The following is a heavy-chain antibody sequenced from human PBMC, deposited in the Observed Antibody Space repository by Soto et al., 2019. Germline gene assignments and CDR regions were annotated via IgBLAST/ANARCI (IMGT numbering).Heavy chain of an antibody. CDR2: IWFDGTNK. J-gene: IGHJ4*01. CDR1: GFTFSSYD. V-gene: IGHV3-33*01. Sequence: QVQLVESGGGVVQPGRSLRLSCAASGFTFSSYDIHWVRQTPGKGLEWVAVIWFDGTNKYYEDSVKGRFTISRDNSKNXXYLQMNSLRAEDTAVYYCARDGVRGLTTVTTPLEYWGQGTLVTVSS. CDR3: ARDGVRGLTTVTTPLEY. D-gene: IGHD4-17*01.